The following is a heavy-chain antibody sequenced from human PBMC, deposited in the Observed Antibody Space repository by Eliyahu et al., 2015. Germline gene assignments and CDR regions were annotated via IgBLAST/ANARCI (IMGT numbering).Heavy chain of an antibody. CDR1: GGPISSSSYY. J-gene: IGHJ4*02. CDR2: IYYSGST. Sequence: QLQLQESGPGLVKPSETLSLTCTVSGGPISSSSYYWGWIRQPPGKGLEWIGSIYYSGSTYYNPSLKSRVTISVDTSKNQFSLKLSSVTAADTAVYYCARHREMTTVTTFDYWGQGTLVTVSS. V-gene: IGHV4-39*01. D-gene: IGHD4-17*01. CDR3: ARHREMTTVTTFDY.